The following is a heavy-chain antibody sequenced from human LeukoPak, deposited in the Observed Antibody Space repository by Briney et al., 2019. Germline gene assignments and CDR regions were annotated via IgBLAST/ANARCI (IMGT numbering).Heavy chain of an antibody. CDR3: ARERLEWLRDRGDHYYYYMDV. Sequence: SETLSLTCAVYGGSFSGYYWSWIRQPPGKGLEWTGEINHSGSTNYNPSLKSRVTISVDTSKNQFSLKLSSVTAADTAVYYCARERLEWLRDRGDHYYYYMDVWGKGTTVTVSS. CDR2: INHSGST. V-gene: IGHV4-34*01. D-gene: IGHD5-12*01. J-gene: IGHJ6*03. CDR1: GGSFSGYY.